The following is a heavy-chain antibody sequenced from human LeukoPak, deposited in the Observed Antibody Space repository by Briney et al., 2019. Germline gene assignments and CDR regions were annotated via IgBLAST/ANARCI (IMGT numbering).Heavy chain of an antibody. Sequence: PSETLSLTCAVYGGSFSGYYWSWIRQPPGKGLEWIGEINHSGSTNYNPSLKSRVTISVDTSKNQFSLKLSSVIAADTAVYYCARVIGRYDFWSGCYPGAGRWFDPWGQGTLVTVSS. D-gene: IGHD3-3*01. J-gene: IGHJ5*02. CDR1: GGSFSGYY. CDR2: INHSGST. V-gene: IGHV4-34*01. CDR3: ARVIGRYDFWSGCYPGAGRWFDP.